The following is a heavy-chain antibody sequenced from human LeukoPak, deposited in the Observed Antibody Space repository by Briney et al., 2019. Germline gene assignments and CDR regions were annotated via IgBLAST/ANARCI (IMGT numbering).Heavy chain of an antibody. V-gene: IGHV4-59*01. CDR3: ARAPYYYGSGLPQH. J-gene: IGHJ1*01. D-gene: IGHD3-10*01. Sequence: SETLSLTRTVSGGSISSYYWSWIRQPPGKGLEWIGYIYYSGSTNYNPSLKSRVTISVDTSKNQFSLKLSSVTAADTAVYYCARAPYYYGSGLPQHWGQGTLVTVSS. CDR1: GGSISSYY. CDR2: IYYSGST.